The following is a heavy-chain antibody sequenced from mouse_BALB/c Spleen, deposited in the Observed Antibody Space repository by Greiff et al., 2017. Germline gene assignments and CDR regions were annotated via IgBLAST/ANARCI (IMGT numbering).Heavy chain of an antibody. CDR2: IDPENGDT. CDR1: GFNIKDYY. Sequence: VQLQQSGAELVRSGASVKLSCTASGFNIKDYYMHWVKQRPEQGLEWIGWIDPENGDTEYAPKFQGKATMTADTSSNTAYLQLSSLTSEDTAVYYCNAQGSTMITTRAMDYWGQGTSVTVSS. J-gene: IGHJ4*01. D-gene: IGHD2-4*01. V-gene: IGHV14-4*02. CDR3: NAQGSTMITTRAMDY.